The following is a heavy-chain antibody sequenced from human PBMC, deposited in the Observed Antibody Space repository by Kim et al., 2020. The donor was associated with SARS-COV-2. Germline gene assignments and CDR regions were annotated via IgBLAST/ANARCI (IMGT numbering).Heavy chain of an antibody. J-gene: IGHJ4*02. V-gene: IGHV3-23*01. D-gene: IGHD2-15*01. CDR3: GRGRWWPPFFEY. Sequence: GGSLRLSCAASGFPFSSFGMSWVRQAAGKGLEWVSSITTNGGSTNYADSVKGRFSVSRDNSKNTVFLQLDSLRAEDTAVYYCGRGRWWPPFFEYWGQGTLVIVST. CDR2: ITTNGGST. CDR1: GFPFSSFG.